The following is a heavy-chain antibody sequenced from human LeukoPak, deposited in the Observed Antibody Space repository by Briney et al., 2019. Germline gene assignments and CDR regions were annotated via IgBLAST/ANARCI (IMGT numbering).Heavy chain of an antibody. CDR2: IGTDSNDI. J-gene: IGHJ4*02. CDR1: GFTFSSYS. D-gene: IGHD3-10*01. Sequence: GGSLRLSCAASGFTFSSYSMNWVRQAPGKGLEWVSYIGTDSNDINYADSVKGRFTISRDNAKNSLYLQMNSLRAEDTAVYYCAKTRRESYNFDYWGQGTLVTVSS. V-gene: IGHV3-21*04. CDR3: AKTRRESYNFDY.